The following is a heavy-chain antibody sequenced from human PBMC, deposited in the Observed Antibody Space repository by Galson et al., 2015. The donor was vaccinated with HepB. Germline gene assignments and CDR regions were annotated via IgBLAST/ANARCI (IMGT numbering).Heavy chain of an antibody. Sequence: SLRLSCAASGFTFSSYAMSWVRQAPGKGLEWVSAISGSGGSTYYADSVKGRFTISRDNSKNTPYLQMSSLRAEDTAVYYCAIGVVAARLDYWGQGTLVTVSS. J-gene: IGHJ4*02. V-gene: IGHV3-23*01. CDR2: ISGSGGST. CDR3: AIGVVAARLDY. CDR1: GFTFSSYA. D-gene: IGHD2-15*01.